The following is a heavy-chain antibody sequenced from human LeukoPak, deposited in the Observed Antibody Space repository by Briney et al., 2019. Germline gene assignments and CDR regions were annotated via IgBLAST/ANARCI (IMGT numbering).Heavy chain of an antibody. CDR2: IWYDGSYK. CDR3: ARGRSITLLRGVAMSDGFDI. CDR1: GFTFSNYA. D-gene: IGHD3-10*01. J-gene: IGHJ3*02. Sequence: PGGSLRLSCAASGFTFSNYAMHWVRQAPGKGLEWMATIWYDGSYKYYADSVKGRFTISRDNAKNLVFLQMNGLRAEDTAVYYCARGRSITLLRGVAMSDGFDIWGQGAMVAVSS. V-gene: IGHV3-33*01.